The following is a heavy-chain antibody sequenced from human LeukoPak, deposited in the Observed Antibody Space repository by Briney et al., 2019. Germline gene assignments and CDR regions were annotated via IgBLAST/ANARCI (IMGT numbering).Heavy chain of an antibody. CDR2: ISAYNGNT. Sequence: ASVKVSCKASGYTFTSNGISWVRQAPGQGLEWMGWISAYNGNTNYEQKLQGRVTMTTDTSTSTAYMELRSLRSDDAAVYYCASLKNSYDSSGYLVTDAFDIWGQGTMVTVSS. V-gene: IGHV1-18*01. CDR1: GYTFTSNG. D-gene: IGHD3-22*01. J-gene: IGHJ3*02. CDR3: ASLKNSYDSSGYLVTDAFDI.